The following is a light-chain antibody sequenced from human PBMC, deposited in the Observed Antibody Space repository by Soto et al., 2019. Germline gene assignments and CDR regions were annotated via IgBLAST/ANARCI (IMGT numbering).Light chain of an antibody. Sequence: QSVLAQPPSASGTPGQRVTISCSGSSSNFGSNYVYWYQQLPGTAPKLLIYRNNQRPSGVPDRFSGSKSGTSASLAISGLRSEDEADYYCAAWDDSLSGPNVFGTGTKVT. CDR3: AAWDDSLSGPNV. J-gene: IGLJ1*01. CDR1: SSNFGSNY. CDR2: RNN. V-gene: IGLV1-47*01.